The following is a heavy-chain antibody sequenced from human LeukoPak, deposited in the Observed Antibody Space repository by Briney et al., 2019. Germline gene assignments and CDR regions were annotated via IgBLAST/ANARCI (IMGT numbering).Heavy chain of an antibody. V-gene: IGHV1-69*13. J-gene: IGHJ6*02. D-gene: IGHD2-15*01. CDR2: IIPIFGTA. Sequence: SVKVSCKASGGTFSSYAISWVRQAPGQGPEWMGGIIPIFGTANYAQKFQGRVTITADESTSTAYMELSSLRSEDTAVYYCARSYCSGGSCYDYYYGMDVWGQGTTVTVSS. CDR3: ARSYCSGGSCYDYYYGMDV. CDR1: GGTFSSYA.